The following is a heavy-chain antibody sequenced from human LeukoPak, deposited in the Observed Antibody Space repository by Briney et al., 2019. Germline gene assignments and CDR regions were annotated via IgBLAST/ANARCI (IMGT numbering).Heavy chain of an antibody. D-gene: IGHD2-15*01. CDR2: IYGGGST. Sequence: GGSLRLSCAASGFTVSSNYMSWVRQAPGKGLEWVSVIYGGGSTYYADSVKGRFTISRDNSKNTLYLQMNSLRAEDTAVYYCASCSGGSCMEGAFDIWGQGTMVTVSS. J-gene: IGHJ3*02. CDR1: GFTVSSNY. V-gene: IGHV3-53*01. CDR3: ASCSGGSCMEGAFDI.